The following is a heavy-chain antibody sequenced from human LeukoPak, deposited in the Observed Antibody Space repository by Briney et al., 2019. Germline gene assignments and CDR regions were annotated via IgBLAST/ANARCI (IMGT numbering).Heavy chain of an antibody. CDR3: ARRVVGKRGFDY. V-gene: IGHV3-53*01. D-gene: IGHD1-26*01. CDR2: IYSGGST. J-gene: IGHJ4*02. Sequence: GGSLRLSCAASGFTVSSNYMSWVRQAPGKGLEWVSVIYSGGSTYYADSVKGRFTISRDNSKNTLYLQMNSLRAEDTAVYYCARRVVGKRGFDYWGQGTLVTVSS. CDR1: GFTVSSNY.